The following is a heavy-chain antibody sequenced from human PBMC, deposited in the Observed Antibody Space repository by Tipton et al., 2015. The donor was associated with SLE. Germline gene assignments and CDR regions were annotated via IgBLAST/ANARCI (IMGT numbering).Heavy chain of an antibody. V-gene: IGHV4-30-2*01. CDR2: IYHSGPT. Sequence: TLSLTCAVSGGSISTGGYSWGWIRQPPGKGPEWIGHIYHSGPTYYTPSLKSRLTISVDKSKNQFSLRLRSVTPADTAVYYCARLCGVGDYFDYWGQATLVTVSS. CDR1: GGSISTGGYS. J-gene: IGHJ4*02. D-gene: IGHD2-8*02. CDR3: ARLCGVGDYFDY.